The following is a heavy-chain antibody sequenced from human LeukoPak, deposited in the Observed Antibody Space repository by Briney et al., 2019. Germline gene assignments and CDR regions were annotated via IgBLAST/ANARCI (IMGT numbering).Heavy chain of an antibody. CDR3: ARGGRYDYVWGSYQNRLYNWFDP. CDR2: INHSGST. J-gene: IGHJ5*02. CDR1: GGSFSGYY. D-gene: IGHD3-16*02. Sequence: PSETLSLTCAVYGGSFSGYYWSWIRQPPGKGLEWIGEINHSGSTNYNPSLKSRVTISVDTSKNQFSLKLSSVTAADTAVYYCARGGRYDYVWGSYQNRLYNWFDPWGQGTLVTVSS. V-gene: IGHV4-34*01.